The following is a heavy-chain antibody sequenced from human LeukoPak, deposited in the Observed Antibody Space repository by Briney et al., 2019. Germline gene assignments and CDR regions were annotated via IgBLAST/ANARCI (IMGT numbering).Heavy chain of an antibody. Sequence: TSETLSLTCTVSVGSISGYYWTWMRQPTGKGLECVGRVYSSGTAYYNPSLASRVTISLDTPHNQFSLRMTSMTAADTAVYYCAWGTDMTTLTGYYSFEYWSPGTLVSVSS. J-gene: IGHJ4*02. D-gene: IGHD5-24*01. CDR3: AWGTDMTTLTGYYSFEY. CDR1: VGSISGYY. V-gene: IGHV4-4*07. CDR2: VYSSGTA.